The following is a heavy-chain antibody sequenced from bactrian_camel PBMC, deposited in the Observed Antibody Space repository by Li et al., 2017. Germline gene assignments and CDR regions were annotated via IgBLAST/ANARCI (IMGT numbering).Heavy chain of an antibody. CDR1: GLTASRYC. Sequence: VQLVESGGGSAKDGGSLRLVCTANGLTASRYCMAWFRQTPGKEREVVASISTYSGSTYYDDSVKGRFTISQDNAKNTWYLQMNKLLPEDTGMYYCVPGTLIGTTCDYVGLSRWGKGTQVTVS. V-gene: IGHV3S63*01. D-gene: IGHD1*01. CDR2: ISTYSGST. J-gene: IGHJ7*01.